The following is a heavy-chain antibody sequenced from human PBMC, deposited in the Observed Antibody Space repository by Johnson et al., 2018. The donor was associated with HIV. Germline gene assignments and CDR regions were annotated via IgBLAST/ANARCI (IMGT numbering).Heavy chain of an antibody. J-gene: IGHJ3*02. CDR1: GFTFSDYY. CDR2: ISYDGSNK. V-gene: IGHV3-30*03. D-gene: IGHD6-19*01. CDR3: ARAGAVGFDAFDI. Sequence: VQLVESGGGLVKPGGSLRISCAASGFTFSDYYMSWIRQAPGKGLEWVAVISYDGSNKYYVDSVKGRFTIYRDNSKHTLYLQMNSLRAEDTAVYDCARAGAVGFDAFDIWGQGTMVTVSS.